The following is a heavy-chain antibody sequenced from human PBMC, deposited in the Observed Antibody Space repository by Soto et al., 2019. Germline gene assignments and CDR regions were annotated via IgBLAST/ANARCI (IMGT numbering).Heavy chain of an antibody. Sequence: QVQLQESGPGLVKPSETLSLTCTVSGGSISSYYWSWIRQPPGKGLEWIGYIYYSGSTNYNPSLKIRVTTSVDTSNNQYSLKLSSVTASYTAVYYCSRRKLFLDPAMVRSSYYYYYMDVWGKGTTVTVSS. V-gene: IGHV4-59*08. D-gene: IGHD5-18*01. CDR1: GGSISSYY. J-gene: IGHJ6*03. CDR2: IYYSGST. CDR3: SRRKLFLDPAMVRSSYYYYYMDV.